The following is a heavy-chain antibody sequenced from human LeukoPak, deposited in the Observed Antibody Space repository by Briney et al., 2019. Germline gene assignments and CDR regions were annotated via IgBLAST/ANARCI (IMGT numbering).Heavy chain of an antibody. CDR3: ARLITAFQAFDS. Sequence: PSETLSLTCTVSGGSISSSSYFWAWIRQPPGKGLEWIGSVYYSGSTYYNPSLNSRVTISVDTSKNQFSLNLSSVTAADTAVYYCARLITAFQAFDSWGQGTLVTVSS. J-gene: IGHJ4*02. CDR1: GGSISSSSYF. V-gene: IGHV4-39*01. CDR2: VYYSGST. D-gene: IGHD3-16*01.